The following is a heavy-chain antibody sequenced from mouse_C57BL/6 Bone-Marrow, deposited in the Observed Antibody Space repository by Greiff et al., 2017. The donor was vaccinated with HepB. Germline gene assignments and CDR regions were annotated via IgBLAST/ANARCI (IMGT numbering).Heavy chain of an antibody. CDR3: ARGIYFDV. J-gene: IGHJ1*03. CDR2: IDPSDSYT. Sequence: VQLQQSGAELVMPGASVKLSCKASGYTFTSYWMHWVKQRPGQGLEWIGEIDPSDSYTNYNQKFKGKSTLTVDKSSSTAYMQLSSLTSEDSAVYYCARGIYFDVWGTGTTVTVSS. V-gene: IGHV1-69*01. CDR1: GYTFTSYW.